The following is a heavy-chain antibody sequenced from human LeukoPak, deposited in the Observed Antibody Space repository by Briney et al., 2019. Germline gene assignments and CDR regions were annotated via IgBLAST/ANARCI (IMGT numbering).Heavy chain of an antibody. CDR3: ATGTLYSGSYKSHYYYGMDV. J-gene: IGHJ6*02. CDR1: GYTFTSYY. D-gene: IGHD1-26*01. CDR2: INPSGGST. Sequence: ASVKVSCKASGYTFTSYYMHWVRQAPGQGLEWMGIINPSGGSTSYAQKFQGRVTMTEDTSTDTAYMELSSLRSEDTAVYYCATGTLYSGSYKSHYYYGMDVWGQGTTVTVSS. V-gene: IGHV1-46*01.